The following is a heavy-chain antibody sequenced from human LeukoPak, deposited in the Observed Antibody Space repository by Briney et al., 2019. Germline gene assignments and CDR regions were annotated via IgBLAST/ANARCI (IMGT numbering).Heavy chain of an antibody. CDR3: ARGVPAAFSPSSVGYFDY. V-gene: IGHV1-69*13. CDR1: GGTFSSYA. D-gene: IGHD2-2*01. J-gene: IGHJ4*02. CDR2: IIPIFGTA. Sequence: EASVTVSCKASGGTFSSYAISWVRQAPGQGLEWMGGIIPIFGTANYAQKFQGRVTITADESTSTAYMELSSLRSEDTAVYYCARGVPAAFSPSSVGYFDYWGQGTLVTVSS.